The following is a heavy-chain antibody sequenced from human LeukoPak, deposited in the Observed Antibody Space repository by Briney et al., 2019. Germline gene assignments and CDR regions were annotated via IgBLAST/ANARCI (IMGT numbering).Heavy chain of an antibody. Sequence: GGSLRLSCAASGFTFSSYAMHWVRQAPGQGLEWVAVISYDGSNKYYADSVKGRFTISRDNSKNTLYLQMNSLRAEDTAVYYCAREERTFGVVIDYRGQGTLVTVSS. J-gene: IGHJ4*02. V-gene: IGHV3-30*01. CDR1: GFTFSSYA. CDR2: ISYDGSNK. D-gene: IGHD3-3*01. CDR3: AREERTFGVVIDY.